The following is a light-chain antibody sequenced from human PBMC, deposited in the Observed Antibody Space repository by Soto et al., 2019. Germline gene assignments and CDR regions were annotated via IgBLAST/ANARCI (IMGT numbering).Light chain of an antibody. CDR1: QSVSSY. CDR2: GAS. V-gene: IGKV3-20*01. CDR3: QQCDTSPWT. Sequence: EIALTQSPDTLSLSPGERATLSCRASQSVSSYLAWYQQKPGQAPRLLIYGASSRATGIPDRFSGSGSGTDFTLAISRLEPGDSAVYFCQQCDTSPWTFGQGTKVDNK. J-gene: IGKJ1*01.